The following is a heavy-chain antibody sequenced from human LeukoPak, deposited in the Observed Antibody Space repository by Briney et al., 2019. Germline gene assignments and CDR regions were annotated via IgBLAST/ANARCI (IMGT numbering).Heavy chain of an antibody. D-gene: IGHD3-3*01. Sequence: ASVKVSCKAPGYTFTGYYMHWVRQAPGQGLEWMGRINPNSGGTNYAQKFQGRVTMTRDTSISTAYMELSRLRSDDTAVYYCARNREPITIFGVVILGDWGQGTLVTVSS. V-gene: IGHV1-2*06. CDR3: ARNREPITIFGVVILGD. CDR2: INPNSGGT. CDR1: GYTFTGYY. J-gene: IGHJ4*02.